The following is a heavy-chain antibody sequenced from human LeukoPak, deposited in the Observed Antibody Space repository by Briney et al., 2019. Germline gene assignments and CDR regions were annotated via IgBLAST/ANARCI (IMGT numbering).Heavy chain of an antibody. V-gene: IGHV4-39*07. CDR2: IYYSGTT. J-gene: IGHJ3*02. CDR1: GGSISSSSYY. CDR3: ARFTGYCSGTSCYPNAFDI. Sequence: PSKTLSLTCTVSGGSISSSSYYWGWIRQPPGKGLEWIASIYYSGTTYYNPSLKSRVTISLDTSKNQFSLKLSSVTAADTAVFYCARFTGYCSGTSCYPNAFDIWGQGTMVTVSS. D-gene: IGHD2-2*01.